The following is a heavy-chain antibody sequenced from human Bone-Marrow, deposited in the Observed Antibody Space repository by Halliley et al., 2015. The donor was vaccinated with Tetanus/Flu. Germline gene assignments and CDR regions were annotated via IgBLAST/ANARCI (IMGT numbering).Heavy chain of an antibody. D-gene: IGHD3-22*01. CDR1: GGSVSSGNYY. Sequence: LRLSCTVSGGSVSSGNYYWSWIRQPPGKGLEWIGYVYYTGHTNYSPSLKSRVTISLDTSKNQVSLKLTSVTAADTAMYYCARVVLTGENYGSNGHYYFAYWGQGTLVTLSS. CDR3: ARVVLTGENYGSNGHYYFAY. J-gene: IGHJ4*02. CDR2: VYYTGHT. V-gene: IGHV4-61*01.